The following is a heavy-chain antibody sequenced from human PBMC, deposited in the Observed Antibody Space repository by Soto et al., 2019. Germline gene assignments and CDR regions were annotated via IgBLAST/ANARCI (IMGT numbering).Heavy chain of an antibody. V-gene: IGHV1-69*01. J-gene: IGHJ4*02. CDR1: GGTFSSYA. Sequence: QVPLVQSGAEVKKPWSSVKVSCKASGGTFSSYAISWLRQAPGQGLEWMGGINPTFGTANYAQKFQGRVTITGDESTSTGYMELSSLRSEDTAVYYCARDPGGSCWGVYDYWGQGALVTVSS. D-gene: IGHD6-19*01. CDR2: INPTFGTA. CDR3: ARDPGGSCWGVYDY.